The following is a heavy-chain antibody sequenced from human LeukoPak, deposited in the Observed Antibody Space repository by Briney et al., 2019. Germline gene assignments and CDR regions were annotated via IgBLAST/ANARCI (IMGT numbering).Heavy chain of an antibody. CDR1: GYTFTSYD. V-gene: IGHV1-8*01. CDR2: RNPNSGNT. D-gene: IGHD3-16*01. CDR3: ARGKIRRGGPLYYYGMDV. Sequence: ASVKVSCKASGYTFTSYDINWVRQATGQGLEWMGWRNPNSGNTGYAQKFQGRVTMTRNTSISTAYMELSSLRSEDTAVYYCARGKIRRGGPLYYYGMDVRGQGTTVTVSS. J-gene: IGHJ6*02.